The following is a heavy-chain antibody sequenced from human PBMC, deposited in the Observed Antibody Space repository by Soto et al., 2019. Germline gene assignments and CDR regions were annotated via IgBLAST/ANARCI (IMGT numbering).Heavy chain of an antibody. J-gene: IGHJ4*02. D-gene: IGHD3-22*01. Sequence: PGESRKVACQGSGYCFTSYWIGWVRQMPGKGLEWMGIIYPGDSDTRYSPSFQGQVTISADKSISTAYLQWSSLKASDTAMYYCARHRAYYYDSSGYSDYWGQGTLVTVSS. V-gene: IGHV5-51*01. CDR3: ARHRAYYYDSSGYSDY. CDR1: GYCFTSYW. CDR2: IYPGDSDT.